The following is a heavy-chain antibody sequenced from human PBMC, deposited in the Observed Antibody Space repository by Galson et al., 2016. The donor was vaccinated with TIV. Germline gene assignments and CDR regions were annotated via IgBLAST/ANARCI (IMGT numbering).Heavy chain of an antibody. CDR3: AREFSIPPRHYGMDV. Sequence: SLRLSCAATGFNFDNYAIHWVRQAPGKGLEWVAVISHDENNKYYSDSVKGRFTTSRENYKSTTYLQMNLLKTEDTAVYYCAREFSIPPRHYGMDVWGQGTKVAVSS. J-gene: IGHJ6*02. D-gene: IGHD6-6*01. CDR1: GFNFDNYA. CDR2: ISHDENNK. V-gene: IGHV3-30-3*01.